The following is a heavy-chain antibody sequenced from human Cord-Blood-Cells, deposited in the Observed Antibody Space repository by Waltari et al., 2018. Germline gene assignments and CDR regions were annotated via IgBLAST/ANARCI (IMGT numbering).Heavy chain of an antibody. Sequence: QVQLQQWGAGLLKPSETLSLTCAVYGGSFSGYYWSWIRQPPGKGLEWIGEINHSGSTNYNPSLKSRVTISVDTSKNQFSLKLSSVTAADTAVYYCARGRAWGYWGQGTLVTVSS. CDR1: GGSFSGYY. J-gene: IGHJ4*02. V-gene: IGHV4-34*01. CDR3: ARGRAWGY. CDR2: INHSGST. D-gene: IGHD3-16*01.